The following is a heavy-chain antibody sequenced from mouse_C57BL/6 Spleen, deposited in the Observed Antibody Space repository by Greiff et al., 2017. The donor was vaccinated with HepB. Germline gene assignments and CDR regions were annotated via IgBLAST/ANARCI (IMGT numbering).Heavy chain of an antibody. D-gene: IGHD1-1*02. V-gene: IGHV6-3*01. CDR2: IRLKSDNYAT. CDR1: GFTFSNYW. CDR3: TDYGYDAMDY. Sequence: EVKLMESGGGLVQPGGSMKLSCVASGFTFSNYWMNWVRQSPEKGLEWVAQIRLKSDNYATHYAESVKGRFTISRDDSKSSVYLQMNNLRAEDTGIYYCTDYGYDAMDYWGQGTSVTVSS. J-gene: IGHJ4*01.